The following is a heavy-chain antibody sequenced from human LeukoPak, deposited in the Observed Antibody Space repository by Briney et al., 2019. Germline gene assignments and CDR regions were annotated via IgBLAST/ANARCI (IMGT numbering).Heavy chain of an antibody. V-gene: IGHV4-30-2*01. Sequence: PSQTLSLTCAVSGGSISSGGYSWSWIRQPPGKGLEWIGYIYHSGSTYYNPSLKSRVTISVDRSKNQFSLKLSSVTAADTAVYYCARAVYYYDSSGYYRGFHFDYWGXXTLVTVSS. D-gene: IGHD3-22*01. CDR1: GGSISSGGYS. J-gene: IGHJ4*01. CDR2: IYHSGST. CDR3: ARAVYYYDSSGYYRGFHFDY.